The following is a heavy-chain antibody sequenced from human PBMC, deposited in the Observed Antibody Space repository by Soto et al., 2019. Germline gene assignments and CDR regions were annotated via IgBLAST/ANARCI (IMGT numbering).Heavy chain of an antibody. D-gene: IGHD1-20*01. V-gene: IGHV1-69*01. J-gene: IGHJ6*02. CDR3: AREWYNWNELGYYSYGLDV. Sequence: QVQLVQSGAEVKKPGSSGKVSCKASGGTFSSYAISWVRQAPGQGLEWMGGIIPIFGTANYAQKFQGRVTITADESTSTAYMELSSMRSEDTAVYYCAREWYNWNELGYYSYGLDVWGQGTTVTVSS. CDR2: IIPIFGTA. CDR1: GGTFSSYA.